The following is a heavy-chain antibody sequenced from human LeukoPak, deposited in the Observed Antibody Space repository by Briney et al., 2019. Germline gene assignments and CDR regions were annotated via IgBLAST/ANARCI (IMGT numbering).Heavy chain of an antibody. V-gene: IGHV3-9*01. CDR2: ITWNSRNI. Sequence: GGSLRLSCAASGFTFDDYAMHWVRQAPGKGLEWVSGITWNSRNIGYADSVKGRFTISRDNAKNSLYLQMNSLRAEDTAVYYCARDSPPDYWGQGTLVTVSS. CDR1: GFTFDDYA. CDR3: ARDSPPDY. J-gene: IGHJ4*02.